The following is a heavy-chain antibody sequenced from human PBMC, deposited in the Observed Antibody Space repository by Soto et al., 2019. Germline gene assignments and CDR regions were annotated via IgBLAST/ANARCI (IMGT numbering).Heavy chain of an antibody. J-gene: IGHJ4*02. Sequence: GASVKVSCKASGGTFRSYAISWVRQAPGQGLEWMGGIIPIFGTANYAQKFQGRVTITADKSTSTAYMELSSLRSEDTAVYYCARTLYNCNYDYWGQGTLVTVSS. CDR1: GGTFRSYA. CDR2: IIPIFGTA. CDR3: ARTLYNCNYDY. D-gene: IGHD1-20*01. V-gene: IGHV1-69*06.